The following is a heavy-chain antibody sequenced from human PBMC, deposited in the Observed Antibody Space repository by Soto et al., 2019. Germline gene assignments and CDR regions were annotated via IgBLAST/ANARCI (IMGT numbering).Heavy chain of an antibody. J-gene: IGHJ6*02. CDR1: GFTFSSYG. CDR2: IWYDGSNK. V-gene: IGHV3-33*01. CDR3: ARDQDIVLVPAAMSHIAAATHPNYGMDV. D-gene: IGHD2-2*01. Sequence: QVQLVESGGGVVQPGRSLRLSCAASGFTFSSYGMHWVRQAPGKGLEWVAVIWYDGSNKYYADSVKGRFTISRDNSKNTLYLQMNSLRAEDTAVYYCARDQDIVLVPAAMSHIAAATHPNYGMDVWGQGTTVTVSS.